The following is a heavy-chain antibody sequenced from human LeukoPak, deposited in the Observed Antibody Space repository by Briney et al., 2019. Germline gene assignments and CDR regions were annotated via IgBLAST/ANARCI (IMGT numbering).Heavy chain of an antibody. D-gene: IGHD6-19*01. CDR3: ARGLNYYGMDV. CDR2: INPNSGST. J-gene: IGHJ6*02. CDR1: GYTFTGYY. Sequence: ASVKVSCKASGYTFTGYYLLWVRQAPGQGLEWMGWINPNSGSTNYAQKFQGRVTMTRDTSISTAYMELSRLRSDDTAVYYCARGLNYYGMDVWGQGTTVTVSS. V-gene: IGHV1-2*02.